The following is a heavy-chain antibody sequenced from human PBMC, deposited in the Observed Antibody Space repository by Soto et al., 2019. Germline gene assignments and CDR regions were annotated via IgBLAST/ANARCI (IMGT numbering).Heavy chain of an antibody. CDR3: ARLVDTAMVGAFDI. V-gene: IGHV5-51*07. CDR1: GYTFTRYW. D-gene: IGHD5-18*01. CDR2: IYPGDSDT. Sequence: PGASLKISCKAPGYTFTRYWIGWEHQMPGKGLEWMGIIYPGDSDTRYSPSFQGQVTISADKSISTAYLQWSSLKASDTAMYYCARLVDTAMVGAFDIWGQGTMVTVSS. J-gene: IGHJ3*02.